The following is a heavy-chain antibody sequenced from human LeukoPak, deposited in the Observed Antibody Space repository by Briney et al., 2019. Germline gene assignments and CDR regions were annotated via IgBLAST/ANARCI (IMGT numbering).Heavy chain of an antibody. CDR2: IYYSGST. J-gene: IGHJ4*02. D-gene: IGHD3-22*01. Sequence: SETLSLTCIVSGGSISNYYWSWIRQPPGKGLEWIGYIYYSGSTNYNPSLKSRVTISVDTSKNQFSLKLSSVTAADTAVYYCARVRDYYDSSGYSYYFDYWGQGTLVTVSS. V-gene: IGHV4-59*01. CDR1: GGSISNYY. CDR3: ARVRDYYDSSGYSYYFDY.